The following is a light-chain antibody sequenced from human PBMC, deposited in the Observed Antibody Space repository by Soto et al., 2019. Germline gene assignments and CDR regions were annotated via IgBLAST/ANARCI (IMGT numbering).Light chain of an antibody. J-gene: IGLJ1*01. CDR2: EVN. CDR1: SSDVGGYEY. CDR3: SSYTSSNTYV. Sequence: QSALTQPASVSGSPGQSSTISCTGTSSDVGGYEYVSWYQHHPDKAPKVMIYEVNNRPSGVSSRFSGSKSGNTASLTISGLQAEDEADYYCSSYTSSNTYVFGTGTKLTVL. V-gene: IGLV2-14*01.